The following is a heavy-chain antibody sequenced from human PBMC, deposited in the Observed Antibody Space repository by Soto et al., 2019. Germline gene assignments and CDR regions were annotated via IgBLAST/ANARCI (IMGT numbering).Heavy chain of an antibody. CDR1: GGSISSSSYY. CDR3: ASQYSSSSGVGLDY. Sequence: QLQLQESGPGLVKPSETLSLTRTVSGGSISSSSYYWGWIRQPPGKGLEWIGSIYYSGSTYYNPSLKSRVTISVDTSKNQFSLKLSSVTAADTAVYYCASQYSSSSGVGLDYWGQGTLVTVSS. J-gene: IGHJ4*02. V-gene: IGHV4-39*01. CDR2: IYYSGST. D-gene: IGHD6-6*01.